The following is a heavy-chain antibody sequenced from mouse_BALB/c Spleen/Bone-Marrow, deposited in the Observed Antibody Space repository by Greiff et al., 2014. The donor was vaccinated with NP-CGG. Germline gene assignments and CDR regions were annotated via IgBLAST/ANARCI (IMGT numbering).Heavy chain of an antibody. CDR2: SRNKAKYYTT. CDR1: GFTFSDFY. D-gene: IGHD2-10*02. V-gene: IGHV7-1*02. Sequence: EVNLVESGGGLVQPGDSLRLSCATSGFTFSDFYMEWVRQPPGKRLEWIAASRNKAKYYTTEYSASVKGRFIVSRDTSQSVLYLQMNGLRAEDTAIYYCARDVGYGNYFVYWGQGTLVTVSA. CDR3: ARDVGYGNYFVY. J-gene: IGHJ3*01.